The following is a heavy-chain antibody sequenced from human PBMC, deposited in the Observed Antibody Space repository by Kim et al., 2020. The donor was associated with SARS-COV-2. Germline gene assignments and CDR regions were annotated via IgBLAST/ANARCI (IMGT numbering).Heavy chain of an antibody. CDR1: GYSISSGYY. CDR3: ARAEYYYGSGSTSYFDY. Sequence: SETLSLTCTVSGYSISSGYYWGWIRQPPGKGLEWIGSIYHSGSSYYNPSLKSRVTISVDTSKNQFSLKLISVTAADTAVYYCARAEYYYGSGSTSYFDYWGQGTLVTVSS. V-gene: IGHV4-38-2*02. D-gene: IGHD3-10*01. CDR2: IYHSGSS. J-gene: IGHJ4*02.